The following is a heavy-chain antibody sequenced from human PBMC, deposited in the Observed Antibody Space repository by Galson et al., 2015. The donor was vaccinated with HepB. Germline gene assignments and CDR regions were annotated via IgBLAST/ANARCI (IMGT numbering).Heavy chain of an antibody. CDR3: AREVSLAARGGFDY. CDR2: ISSSSSYI. V-gene: IGHV3-21*01. J-gene: IGHJ4*02. D-gene: IGHD6-6*01. Sequence: SLRLSCAASGFTFSSYSMNWVRQAPGKGLEWVSSISSSSSYIYYADSVKGRFTISRDNAKNSLYLQMNSLRAEDTAVYYCAREVSLAARGGFDYWGQGTLVTVSS. CDR1: GFTFSSYS.